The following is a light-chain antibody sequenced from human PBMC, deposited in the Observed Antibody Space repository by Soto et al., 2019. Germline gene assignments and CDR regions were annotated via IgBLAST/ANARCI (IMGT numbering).Light chain of an antibody. CDR1: QSVSSKY. CDR2: GAS. CDR3: QQYYNWPLT. V-gene: IGKV3D-15*01. Sequence: IVLTQSPGSLSLSPGERATLSCRASQSVSSKYLGWYQQKPGQAPRLLIYGASSRANGIPARFSGSGSGTEFTLTISSLQSEDFAVYYCQQYYNWPLTFGGGTKVDIK. J-gene: IGKJ4*01.